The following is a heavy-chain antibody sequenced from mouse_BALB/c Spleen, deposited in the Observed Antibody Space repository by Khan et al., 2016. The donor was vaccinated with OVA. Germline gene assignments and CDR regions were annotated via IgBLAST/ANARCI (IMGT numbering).Heavy chain of an antibody. CDR1: RFTISSYG. V-gene: IGHV5-6-3*01. Sequence: EVELVESGGGIVQPGGSLKLSCAASRFTISSYGMSSVRQTPAKRLELVAIIDCNGGSTDYSDSLKRRFTISGDNAKNDLYLQMRSLKSEDTAMYYCAGSAVWGQGTTLTVSS. D-gene: IGHD3-3*01. CDR3: AGSAV. J-gene: IGHJ2*01. CDR2: IDCNGGST.